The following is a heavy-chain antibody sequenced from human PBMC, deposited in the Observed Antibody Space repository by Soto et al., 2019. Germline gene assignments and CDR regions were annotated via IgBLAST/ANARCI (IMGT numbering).Heavy chain of an antibody. V-gene: IGHV1-69*13. Sequence: GASVKVSCKASEGTFNSYAIAWVRQAPGQGLEWMGGIIPFYNTLNYAQKFQDRVTITADESTNTVYMELSSLRSDDTAVYFCASGASRWYPYFFDSWAQGTLVTVSS. D-gene: IGHD6-13*01. CDR3: ASGASRWYPYFFDS. J-gene: IGHJ4*02. CDR2: IIPFYNTL. CDR1: EGTFNSYA.